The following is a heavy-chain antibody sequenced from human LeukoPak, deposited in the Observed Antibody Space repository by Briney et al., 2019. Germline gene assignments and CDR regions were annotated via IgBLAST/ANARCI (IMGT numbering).Heavy chain of an antibody. CDR3: ARQGRALSSGFGY. CDR2: IYYSGST. D-gene: IGHD6-19*01. J-gene: IGHJ4*02. CDR1: GGSISSSYSY. V-gene: IGHV4-39*01. Sequence: SETLSLTCTVSGGSISSSYSYWGWIRQPPGKGLEWIGSIYYSGSTFYNPSLKSRVTKSVDTSKNQFSLKLSSVTAADTAVYYCARQGRALSSGFGYWGQGTLVTVSS.